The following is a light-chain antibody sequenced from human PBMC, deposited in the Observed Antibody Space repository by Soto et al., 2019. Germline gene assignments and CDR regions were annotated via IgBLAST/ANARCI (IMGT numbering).Light chain of an antibody. CDR2: LGS. J-gene: IGKJ1*01. Sequence: DIVVTQSPLSLTVAPGETASISCRSSQSLLHTDGFNYLEWYLQKPGQSPQLLIYLGSIRASGVPDRFSGSGSGTDFTLKISRMEAEDVGVYYCMQALQIWTFGQGTKVEIK. V-gene: IGKV2-28*01. CDR3: MQALQIWT. CDR1: QSLLHTDGFNY.